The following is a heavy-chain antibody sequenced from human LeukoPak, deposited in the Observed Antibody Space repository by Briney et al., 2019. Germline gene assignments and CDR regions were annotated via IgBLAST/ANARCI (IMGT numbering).Heavy chain of an antibody. CDR2: IFPSGGEI. D-gene: IGHD2-8*02. V-gene: IGHV3-23*01. CDR3: ATYRQVLLPFES. J-gene: IGHJ4*02. Sequence: GGSLRLSCAASGFTFSSYGMSWVGQAPGKGLEWVSSIFPSGGEIHYADSVRGRFTISRDNSKSTLSLQMNSLRAEDTAIYYCATYRQVLLPFESWGQGTLVTVSS. CDR1: GFTFSSYG.